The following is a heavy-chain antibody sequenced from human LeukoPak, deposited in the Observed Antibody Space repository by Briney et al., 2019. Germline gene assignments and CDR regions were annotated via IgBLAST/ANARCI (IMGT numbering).Heavy chain of an antibody. J-gene: IGHJ4*02. D-gene: IGHD6-13*01. Sequence: GGSLRLSCAASGFTFSNFAMSWVRQAPGKGLEWVSSIVGSSSTYYADSLKGRFTISRDNAKNSLYLQMNSLRAEDTAVYYCARIGAGASRDYWGQGTLVTVSS. CDR3: ARIGAGASRDY. V-gene: IGHV3-21*01. CDR1: GFTFSNFA. CDR2: IVGSSST.